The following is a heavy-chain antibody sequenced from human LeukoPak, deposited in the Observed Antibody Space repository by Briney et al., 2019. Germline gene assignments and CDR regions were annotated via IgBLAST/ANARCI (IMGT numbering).Heavy chain of an antibody. CDR1: GYTLTDHH. D-gene: IGHD5-24*01. CDR2: IKPDSGGI. CDR3: ARDPVDGYSHFDY. J-gene: IGHJ4*02. Sequence: ASVKVSCKASGYTLTDHHMIWVRQAPGQGLQWMGWIKPDSGGIKYAQESQGRVTMTRDTSINTAYMELSSLRSDDTAIYYCARDPVDGYSHFDYWGQGTLVTVSP. V-gene: IGHV1-2*02.